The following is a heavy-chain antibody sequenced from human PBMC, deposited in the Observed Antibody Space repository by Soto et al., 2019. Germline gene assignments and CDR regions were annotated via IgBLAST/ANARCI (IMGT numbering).Heavy chain of an antibody. J-gene: IGHJ3*02. V-gene: IGHV3-9*01. CDR2: ISWNSGSI. CDR3: AKDVAFRWRGAFDI. Sequence: GGSLRLSCAASGFTFDDYAMHWVRQAQGKGLEWVSGISWNSGSIGYADSVKGRFTISRDNAKNSLYLQMNSLRAEDTALYYCAKDVAFRWRGAFDIWGQGTMVTVSS. CDR1: GFTFDDYA. D-gene: IGHD1-26*01.